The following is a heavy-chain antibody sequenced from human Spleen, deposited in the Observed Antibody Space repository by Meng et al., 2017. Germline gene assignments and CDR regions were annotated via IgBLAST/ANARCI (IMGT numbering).Heavy chain of an antibody. CDR2: ISTSSGYI. CDR1: GFTFTSYT. V-gene: IGHV3-21*01. J-gene: IGHJ4*02. Sequence: GESLKISCAASGFTFTSYTMNWVRQAPGKGLEWVSSISTSSGYIYYADSVKGRFTISRDNAKNSLYLQMNSLRGEDAAMYYCTRSQGYFDYWGQGTLVTVSS. CDR3: TRSQGYFDY.